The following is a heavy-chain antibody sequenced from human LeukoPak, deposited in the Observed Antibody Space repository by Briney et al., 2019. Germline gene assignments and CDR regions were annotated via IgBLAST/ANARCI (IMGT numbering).Heavy chain of an antibody. CDR2: IYPGDSDT. Sequence: GESLKISCTTSGYTFSTYWIGWVRQMPGKGLEWMGIIYPGDSDTRYSPSFQGQVTISADKSISTAYLQWSSLKASDTAMYYCARGVTGTVPRFDPWGQGTLVTVSS. D-gene: IGHD1-20*01. V-gene: IGHV5-51*01. CDR1: GYTFSTYW. J-gene: IGHJ5*02. CDR3: ARGVTGTVPRFDP.